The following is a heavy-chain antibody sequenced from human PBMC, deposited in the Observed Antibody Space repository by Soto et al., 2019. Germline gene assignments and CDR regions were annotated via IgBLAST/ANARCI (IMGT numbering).Heavy chain of an antibody. CDR2: INAGNGNT. Sequence: ASVKVSCKASGYTFTSYAMHWVRQAPGQRLEWMGWINAGNGNTKYSQKFQGRVTITRDTSASTAYMELSSLRSEDTAVYYCARAPQITIFGVVISPYYFDYWGQGTLVTVSS. J-gene: IGHJ4*02. CDR3: ARAPQITIFGVVISPYYFDY. V-gene: IGHV1-3*01. D-gene: IGHD3-3*01. CDR1: GYTFTSYA.